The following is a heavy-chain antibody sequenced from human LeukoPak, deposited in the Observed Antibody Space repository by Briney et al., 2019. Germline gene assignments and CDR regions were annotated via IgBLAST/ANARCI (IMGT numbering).Heavy chain of an antibody. CDR1: GFTFNSYS. Sequence: GGSLRLSCAASGFTFNSYSMNWVRQAPGKGLEWVSYISSSSSTIYYADSVKGRFTISRDNAKNSLYLQMNSLRAEDTALYYCAKAPVEIAAAGTYFQHWGQGTLVTVSS. CDR3: AKAPVEIAAAGTYFQH. CDR2: ISSSSSTI. J-gene: IGHJ1*01. V-gene: IGHV3-48*04. D-gene: IGHD6-13*01.